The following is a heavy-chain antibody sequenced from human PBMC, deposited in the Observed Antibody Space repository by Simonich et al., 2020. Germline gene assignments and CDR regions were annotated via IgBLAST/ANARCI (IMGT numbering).Heavy chain of an antibody. V-gene: IGHV1-2*02. CDR2: INPNSGGT. CDR1: GYTFTDYY. Sequence: QVQLVQSGAEVKKPGASVKVSCKASGYTFTDYYMHWVRQAHGQGLEWMGWINPNSGGTNYAKKFQGRVTMTRDTSISTAYMELSRLRSDDTAVYYCARDSYSSWYFDLWGRGTLVTVSS. J-gene: IGHJ2*01. CDR3: ARDSYSSWYFDL. D-gene: IGHD6-13*01.